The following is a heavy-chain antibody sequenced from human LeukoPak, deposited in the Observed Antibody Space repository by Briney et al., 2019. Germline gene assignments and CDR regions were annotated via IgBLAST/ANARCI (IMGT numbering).Heavy chain of an antibody. CDR2: INHSGST. Sequence: PSETLSLTCAVYGGSFSGYYWSWIRQPPGKGLEWIGEINHSGSTNYNPSLKSRVTISVDTSKNQFSLKLSSVTAADTAVYYCARGAGVPYYYDSSGYYPPLPGWYFDLWGRGTLVTVSS. V-gene: IGHV4-34*01. CDR1: GGSFSGYY. J-gene: IGHJ2*01. D-gene: IGHD3-22*01. CDR3: ARGAGVPYYYDSSGYYPPLPGWYFDL.